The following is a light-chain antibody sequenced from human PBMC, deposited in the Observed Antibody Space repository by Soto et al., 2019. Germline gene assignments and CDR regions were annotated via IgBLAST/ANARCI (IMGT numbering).Light chain of an antibody. Sequence: EIVMTKSPATLSVSPGERATLACMASQSVSCNLAWYQQNPGQAHRLLLYVAYTRATGLPARFSGSGSGTEFNLTISSLQSEDFTVYYCQPYNNWPVTLGQGTNLEIK. V-gene: IGKV3-15*01. J-gene: IGKJ2*01. CDR3: QPYNNWPVT. CDR1: QSVSCN. CDR2: VAY.